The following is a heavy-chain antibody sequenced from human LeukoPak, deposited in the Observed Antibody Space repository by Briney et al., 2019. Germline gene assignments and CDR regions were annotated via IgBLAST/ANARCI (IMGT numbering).Heavy chain of an antibody. V-gene: IGHV1-46*01. CDR2: INPTGGST. J-gene: IGHJ4*02. D-gene: IGHD6-6*01. Sequence: ASVTVSCKASGYTFPSYFMHWVRQAPGQGLEWMGIINPTGGSTAYAQKFQGRVTMTRDTSTSTVYMELSSLRSDDTAVYYCARTAARRFDYWGQGTLVTVSS. CDR1: GYTFPSYF. CDR3: ARTAARRFDY.